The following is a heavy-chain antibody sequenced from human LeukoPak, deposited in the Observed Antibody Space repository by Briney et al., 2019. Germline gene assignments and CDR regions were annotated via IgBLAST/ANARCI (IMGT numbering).Heavy chain of an antibody. V-gene: IGHV4-39*01. Sequence: SETLSPTCTVSGGSISSSSYYWGWIRQPPGKGLEWIGSIYYSGSTYYNPSLKSRVTISGDTSKNQFSLKLSSVTAADTAVYYCARHRTEQGIGMYYFDHWGQGTLVTVSS. CDR1: GGSISSSSYY. CDR3: ARHRTEQGIGMYYFDH. D-gene: IGHD7-27*01. J-gene: IGHJ4*02. CDR2: IYYSGST.